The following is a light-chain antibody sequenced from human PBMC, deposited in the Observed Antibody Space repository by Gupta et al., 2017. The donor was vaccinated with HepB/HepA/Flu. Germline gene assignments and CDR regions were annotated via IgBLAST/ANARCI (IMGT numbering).Light chain of an antibody. Sequence: FMLTQPHSVSESPGKTITIACTRNSGSIARNYVQWYQQRPGSAPPIVIDYDDQRPSGVPARFSCATDCSSTSALTNISGLKAEDEAYYYCQYYDKNSHGVFGGGTKLTVL. V-gene: IGLV6-57*03. CDR2: YDD. CDR3: QYYDKNSHGV. J-gene: IGLJ3*02. CDR1: SGSIARNY.